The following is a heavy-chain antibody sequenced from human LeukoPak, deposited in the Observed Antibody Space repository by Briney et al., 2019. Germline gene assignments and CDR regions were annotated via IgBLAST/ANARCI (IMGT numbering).Heavy chain of an antibody. CDR1: GFTFSSYS. CDR3: EKALYDILTGYCSHFDY. D-gene: IGHD3-9*01. V-gene: IGHV3-21*01. J-gene: IGHJ4*02. CDR2: ITSRSSYI. Sequence: GGSLRLSCAPSGFTFSSYSMNWARQAPGKALEWVSSITSRSSYIYYADSVKGRFTISRDHAKTSMYLPMHSLRAEDTAVSYCEKALYDILTGYCSHFDYWGPGTLVTASS.